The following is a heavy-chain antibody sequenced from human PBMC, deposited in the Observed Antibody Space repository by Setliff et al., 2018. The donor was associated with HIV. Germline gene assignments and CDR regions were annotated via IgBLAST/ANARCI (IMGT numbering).Heavy chain of an antibody. D-gene: IGHD3-22*01. CDR1: GYTFTGYY. Sequence: GASVKVSCKASGYTFTGYYMHWVRQAPGQGLEWMGWINPNSGGTNYAQKFQGRVTMTRDTSINTAYMELSRLRSDDTAVYYCAGVPGRYDSSGYAFDIWGQGTMVTVSS. J-gene: IGHJ3*02. CDR3: AGVPGRYDSSGYAFDI. CDR2: INPNSGGT. V-gene: IGHV1-2*02.